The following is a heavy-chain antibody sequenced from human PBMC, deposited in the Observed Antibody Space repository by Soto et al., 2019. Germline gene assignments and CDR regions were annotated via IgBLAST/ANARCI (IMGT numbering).Heavy chain of an antibody. Sequence: SETLSLTCAVSGGSISTDNWWTWVRQPPEKGLEWIGEIYHSGSTNYNPSLKSRVTISVDKSKNQFSLKLSSVTAADTAMYYCASASKLRAYYYGMDVWGQGTTVT. D-gene: IGHD3-16*01. CDR2: IYHSGST. V-gene: IGHV4-4*02. CDR1: GGSISTDNW. CDR3: ASASKLRAYYYGMDV. J-gene: IGHJ6*02.